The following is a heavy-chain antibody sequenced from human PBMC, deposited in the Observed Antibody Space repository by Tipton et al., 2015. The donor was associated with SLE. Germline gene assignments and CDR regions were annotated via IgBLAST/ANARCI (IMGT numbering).Heavy chain of an antibody. CDR2: IYYSGST. V-gene: IGHV4-39*07. J-gene: IGHJ3*02. Sequence: TLSLTCTVSGGSISSSSYYWGWIRQPPGKGLEWIGSIYYSGSTYYNPSLKSRVTISVDTSKNQFSLKLSSVTAADTAVYYCAREPTAQGGVIDRGAFDIWGQGTMVTVSS. D-gene: IGHD3-16*02. CDR1: GGSISSSSYY. CDR3: AREPTAQGGVIDRGAFDI.